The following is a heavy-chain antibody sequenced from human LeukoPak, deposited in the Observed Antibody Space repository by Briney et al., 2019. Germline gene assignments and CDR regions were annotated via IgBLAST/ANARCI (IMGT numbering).Heavy chain of an antibody. Sequence: ASVKVSCKASGYTFTGYYMHWVRQAPGQGLEWMGWINPNSGGTNYAQKFQGWVTMTRDTSTSTAYMELSRLRSDDTAVYYCAVITFGGVIGPIDYWGQGTLVTVSS. V-gene: IGHV1-2*04. CDR1: GYTFTGYY. J-gene: IGHJ4*02. CDR2: INPNSGGT. CDR3: AVITFGGVIGPIDY. D-gene: IGHD3-16*02.